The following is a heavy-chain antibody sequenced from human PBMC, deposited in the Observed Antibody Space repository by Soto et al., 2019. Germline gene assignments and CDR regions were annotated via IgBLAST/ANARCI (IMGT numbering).Heavy chain of an antibody. CDR1: GGSFSGYY. CDR3: ARVGTGDYY. CDR2: INHSGST. V-gene: IGHV4-34*01. D-gene: IGHD7-27*01. Sequence: SETLSLTCAVYGGSFSGYYWSWIRQPPGKGLEWIGEINHSGSTNYNPSLKSRVTISVDTSKNQFSLKLSSVTAADTAVYYCARVGTGDYYWGQGTLVTVSS. J-gene: IGHJ4*02.